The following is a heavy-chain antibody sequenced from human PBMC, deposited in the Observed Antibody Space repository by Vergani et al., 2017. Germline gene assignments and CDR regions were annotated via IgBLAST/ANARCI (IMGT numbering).Heavy chain of an antibody. D-gene: IGHD2-15*01. Sequence: QVQLVESGGGVVQPGRSLRLSCAASGFTFSSYGMHWVRQAPGKGLEWVAVIWYDGSNKYYADSVKGRFTISRDNAKNSLYLQMNSLRAEDTAVYYCARDLCSGGSCYFAFDYWGQGTLVTVSS. V-gene: IGHV3-33*08. J-gene: IGHJ4*02. CDR2: IWYDGSNK. CDR3: ARDLCSGGSCYFAFDY. CDR1: GFTFSSYG.